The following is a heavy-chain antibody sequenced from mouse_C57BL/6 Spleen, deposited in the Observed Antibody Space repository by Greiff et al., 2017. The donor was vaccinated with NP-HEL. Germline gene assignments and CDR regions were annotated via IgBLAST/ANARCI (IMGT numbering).Heavy chain of an antibody. CDR2: INPNNGGT. D-gene: IGHD1-1*01. V-gene: IGHV1-26*01. Sequence: VQLQQSGPELVKPGASVKISCKASGYTFTDYYMNWVKQSHGKSLEWIGDINPNNGGTSYNQKFKGKATLTVDKSSSTAYMELRSLTSEDSAVYYCARSYYGSSGFAYWGQGTLVTVSA. J-gene: IGHJ3*01. CDR1: GYTFTDYY. CDR3: ARSYYGSSGFAY.